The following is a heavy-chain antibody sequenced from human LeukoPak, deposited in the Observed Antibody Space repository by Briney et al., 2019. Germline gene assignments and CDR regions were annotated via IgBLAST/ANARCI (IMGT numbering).Heavy chain of an antibody. CDR2: INHSGST. CDR3: ARVSGSGSRIPKTLDY. J-gene: IGHJ4*02. V-gene: IGHV4-34*01. CDR1: GGSFSGYY. D-gene: IGHD3-10*01. Sequence: SETLSLTCAVYGGSFSGYYWSWIRQPPGKGLEWIGEINHSGSTNYNPSLKSRVTISVDTSKNQFSLKLSSVTAADTAVYYCARVSGSGSRIPKTLDYWGQGTLVTVSS.